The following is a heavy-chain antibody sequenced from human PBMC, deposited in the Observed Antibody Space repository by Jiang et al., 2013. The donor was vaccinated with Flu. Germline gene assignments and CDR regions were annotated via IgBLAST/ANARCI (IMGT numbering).Heavy chain of an antibody. D-gene: IGHD3-16*01. CDR1: GYTFASYW. V-gene: IGHV5-51*01. J-gene: IGHJ6*02. CDR2: IYPGDSDT. Sequence: LKISCKGSGYTFASYWIVWVRQMPGKGLEWMGIIYPGDSDTRYSPSFQGQVTISADKSISTAYLQWGSLKASDSAMYYCARRGGIPSYYYGTDVWGQGTTVTVSS. CDR3: ARRGGIPSYYYGTDV.